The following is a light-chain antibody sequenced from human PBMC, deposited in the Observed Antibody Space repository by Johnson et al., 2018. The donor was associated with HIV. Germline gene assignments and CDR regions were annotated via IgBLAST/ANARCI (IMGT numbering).Light chain of an antibody. CDR2: EDN. CDR3: GVWDASLSPHYV. CDR1: VSNIESYF. V-gene: IGLV1-51*02. Sequence: QSVLTQPPSVSAAPGQTVNISCSGNVSNIESYFVSWYQQLPGAAPTLLIYEDNKRPSGIPDRFSGSKSGASATLGLTGLQTGDEADYYCGVWDASLSPHYVFGTGTTITVL. J-gene: IGLJ1*01.